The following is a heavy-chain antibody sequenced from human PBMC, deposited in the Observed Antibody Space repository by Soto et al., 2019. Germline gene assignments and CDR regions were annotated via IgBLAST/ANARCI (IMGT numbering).Heavy chain of an antibody. CDR3: ARASSGWYINRY. J-gene: IGHJ4*02. CDR1: GGSISSSSYY. V-gene: IGHV4-39*01. CDR2: IYYSGST. D-gene: IGHD6-19*01. Sequence: SETLSLTCTVSGGSISSSSYYWGWVRQPPGKGLEWIGSIYYSGSTYYNPSLKSRVTISVDTSKDQFSLKLSSVTAADTAVYYCARASSGWYINRYWGQGTLVTVSS.